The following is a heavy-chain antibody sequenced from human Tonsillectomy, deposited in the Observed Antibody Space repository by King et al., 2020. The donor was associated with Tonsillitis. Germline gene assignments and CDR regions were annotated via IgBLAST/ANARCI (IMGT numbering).Heavy chain of an antibody. CDR1: GGSISSYY. Sequence: QLQESGPGLVKPSETLSLTCTVSGGSISSYYWSWIRQPPGKGLEWIGYIYYSGSTNYNPSLKSRVTISVDTSKNQFSLKLSSVTAADTAVYYCARDQPRRDGYKGVEGAFDYWGHGTLVTVSS. J-gene: IGHJ4*01. D-gene: IGHD5-24*01. CDR3: ARDQPRRDGYKGVEGAFDY. CDR2: IYYSGST. V-gene: IGHV4-59*01.